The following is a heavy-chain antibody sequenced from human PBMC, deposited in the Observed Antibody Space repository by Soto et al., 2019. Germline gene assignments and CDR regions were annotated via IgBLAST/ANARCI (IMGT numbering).Heavy chain of an antibody. CDR2: MFYSGTT. CDR1: GASMSGNY. J-gene: IGHJ1*01. D-gene: IGHD2-15*01. V-gene: IGHV4-59*01. Sequence: QVQLQESGPGLVKHSETLSLTCTVAGASMSGNYWTWVRQPPGKGLEWIGNMFYSGTTNYNPSLRSRVTMSLDTSVNQFSLRLSSVTAADTAVYYCARPNMWYGKILQWGRGTLVTVSS. CDR3: ARPNMWYGKILQ.